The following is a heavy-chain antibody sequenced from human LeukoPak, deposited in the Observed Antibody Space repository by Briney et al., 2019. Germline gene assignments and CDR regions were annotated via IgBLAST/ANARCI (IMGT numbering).Heavy chain of an antibody. CDR3: ARDYCTTTSCYGTSGY. V-gene: IGHV3-74*01. CDR2: ISSDETTT. Sequence: GGSLRLSCAASGFTFSSYWMHWVRQAPGKGRVWVSHISSDETTTNYADSVKGRFTISRDNAKNTLYLQMNSLRAEDTAVYYCARDYCTTTSCYGTSGYWGQGTLVTVSS. J-gene: IGHJ4*02. D-gene: IGHD2-2*01. CDR1: GFTFSSYW.